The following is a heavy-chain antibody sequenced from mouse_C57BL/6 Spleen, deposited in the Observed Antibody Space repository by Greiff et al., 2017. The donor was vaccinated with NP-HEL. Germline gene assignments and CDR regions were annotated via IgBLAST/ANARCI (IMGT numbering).Heavy chain of an antibody. V-gene: IGHV5-9*01. CDR3: ARHDRYWYFDV. CDR1: GFTFSSYT. CDR2: ISGGGGNT. J-gene: IGHJ1*03. Sequence: EVNVVESGGGLVKPGGSLKLSCAASGFTFSSYTMSWVRQTPEKRLEWVATISGGGGNTYYPDSVKGRFTISRDNAKNTLYLQMSSLRSEDTALYYCARHDRYWYFDVWGTGTTVTVSS.